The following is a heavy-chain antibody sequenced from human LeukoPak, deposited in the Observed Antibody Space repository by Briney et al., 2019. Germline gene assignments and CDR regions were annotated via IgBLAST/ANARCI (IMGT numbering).Heavy chain of an antibody. V-gene: IGHV4-39*01. D-gene: IGHD6-13*01. CDR3: ARPALPAAGTCFDP. CDR2: IYYSGST. J-gene: IGHJ5*02. Sequence: SETLSLTCTVSGGSISSSSYYWGWIRQPPGKGLEWIGSIYYSGSTYYNPSLKSRVTISVDTSKNQFSPKLSSVTAADTAVYYCARPALPAAGTCFDPWGQGTLVTVSS. CDR1: GGSISSSSYY.